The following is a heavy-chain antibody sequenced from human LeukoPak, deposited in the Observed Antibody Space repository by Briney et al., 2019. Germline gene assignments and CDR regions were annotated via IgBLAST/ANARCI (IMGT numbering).Heavy chain of an antibody. CDR3: ARGTYYYDSSATT. CDR1: GDSISSYY. J-gene: IGHJ5*02. Sequence: SETLSLTCTVSGDSISSYYWSWIRQPPGKGLEWIGYIYYSGSTNYNPSLKSRVTISVDTSRNQFSLKLSSVTAADTAVHYCARGTYYYDSSATTWGQGTLVTVSS. D-gene: IGHD3-22*01. CDR2: IYYSGST. V-gene: IGHV4-59*01.